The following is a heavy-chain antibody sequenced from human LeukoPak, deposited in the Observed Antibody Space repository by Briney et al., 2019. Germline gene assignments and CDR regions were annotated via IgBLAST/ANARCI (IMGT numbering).Heavy chain of an antibody. D-gene: IGHD6-13*01. CDR2: INPNSGGT. CDR3: ARGNRYSSSQFDY. J-gene: IGHJ4*02. V-gene: IGHV1-2*06. CDR1: GCTFTGYY. Sequence: ASVKVSCKASGCTFTGYYMHWVRQAPGQGLEWMGRINPNSGGTNYAQKFQGRVTMARDTSISTAYMELSRLRSDDTAVYYCARGNRYSSSQFDYWGQGTLVTVSS.